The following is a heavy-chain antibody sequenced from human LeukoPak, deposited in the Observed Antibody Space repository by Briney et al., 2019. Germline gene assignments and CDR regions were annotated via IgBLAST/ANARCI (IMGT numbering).Heavy chain of an antibody. CDR3: ARDKVPHYYYDTSGQGFFDY. CDR2: VSYDGDNK. Sequence: GGSLRLSCAASGFTFSSYAMYWVRQAPGKGLEWVAVVSYDGDNKYYADSVKGRFTISRDNSKNTLFLQMNSLRPEDTAVYYCARDKVPHYYYDTSGQGFFDYWGQGTLVTVSS. D-gene: IGHD3-22*01. V-gene: IGHV3-30*04. J-gene: IGHJ4*02. CDR1: GFTFSSYA.